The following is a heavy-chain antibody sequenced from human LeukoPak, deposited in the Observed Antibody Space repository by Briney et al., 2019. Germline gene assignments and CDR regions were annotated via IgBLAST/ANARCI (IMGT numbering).Heavy chain of an antibody. CDR2: IYYSGST. CDR1: GRSISSYY. Sequence: PSETLSLTCTVSGRSISSYYWSWIRQRPGKGLEWIGYIYYSGSTNYNPSLKSRVTISVDTSKNQFSLKLSSVTAADTAVHYCARDKYAYRDAFDIWGQGTMVTVSS. D-gene: IGHD2-2*01. V-gene: IGHV4-59*01. CDR3: ARDKYAYRDAFDI. J-gene: IGHJ3*02.